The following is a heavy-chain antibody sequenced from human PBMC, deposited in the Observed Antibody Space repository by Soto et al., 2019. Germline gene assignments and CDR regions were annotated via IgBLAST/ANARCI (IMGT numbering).Heavy chain of an antibody. D-gene: IGHD6-19*01. Sequence: EVQLLESGGGLVQPGGSLRLSCAASGFTFSSYAMSWVRQAPGKGLEWVSAISGSGGSTYYADSVKGRFTISRDNAKNSLYVQMNSLRAEDTAVYYCARDWSSSDWFPHIDYWGQGTLVTVSS. V-gene: IGHV3-23*01. CDR1: GFTFSSYA. J-gene: IGHJ4*02. CDR2: ISGSGGST. CDR3: ARDWSSSDWFPHIDY.